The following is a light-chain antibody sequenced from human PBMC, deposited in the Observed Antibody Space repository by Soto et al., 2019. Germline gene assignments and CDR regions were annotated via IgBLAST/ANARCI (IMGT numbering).Light chain of an antibody. V-gene: IGLV2-8*01. Sequence: QSALTQPPSASGSPGQSVAISCTGTSSDIGGYNYVSWYQQHSGKAPKLIIYEVTGRPSGVPDRFSGSKSGSTASLTVSGLQAEDEADYYCASYAGNKVVFGGGTKLTVL. J-gene: IGLJ2*01. CDR3: ASYAGNKVV. CDR1: SSDIGGYNY. CDR2: EVT.